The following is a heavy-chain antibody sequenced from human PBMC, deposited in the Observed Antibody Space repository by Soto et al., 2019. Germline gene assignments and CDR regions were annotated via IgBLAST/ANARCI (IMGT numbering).Heavy chain of an antibody. CDR3: AKARGISSARLLTWFDP. V-gene: IGHV1-2*04. CDR2: INPQTGAP. CDR1: GYTFIGYY. D-gene: IGHD2-2*01. J-gene: IGHJ5*02. Sequence: QVHLVQSGPETRTPGASVKVSCKASGYTFIGYYIHWILQAPGQGFEWTGYINPQTGAPTYAQKFKGSVTLTRDTTFRTAYMELKTLTSNDTAVYYCAKARGISSARLLTWFDPWGQGTLVSVSS.